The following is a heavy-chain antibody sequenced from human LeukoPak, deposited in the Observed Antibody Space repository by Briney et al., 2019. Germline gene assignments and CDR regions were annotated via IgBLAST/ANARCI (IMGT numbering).Heavy chain of an antibody. CDR2: IKQDGSEK. J-gene: IGHJ4*02. D-gene: IGHD5-18*01. CDR1: GFTFSSYW. CDR3: ARRRYSYGYAPLDY. V-gene: IGHV3-7*01. Sequence: GGSLRLSCAASGFTFSSYWMSWVRQAPGKGLEWVASIKQDGSEKYYVDSVKGRFTISRDNAKNSLYLQMNSLRAEDTAVYYCARRRYSYGYAPLDYWGQGTLVTVSS.